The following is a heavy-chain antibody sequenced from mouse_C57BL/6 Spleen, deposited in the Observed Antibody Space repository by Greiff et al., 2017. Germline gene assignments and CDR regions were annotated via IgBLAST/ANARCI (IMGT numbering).Heavy chain of an antibody. CDR1: GFTFSDYG. CDR3: ARRGAGPFDY. D-gene: IGHD3-3*01. J-gene: IGHJ2*01. CDR2: ISSGSSTI. Sequence: EVKLLESGGGLVKPGGSLKLSCAASGFTFSDYGMHWVRQAPEKGLEWVAYISSGSSTIYYADTVKGRFTISRDNAKNTLFLQMTSLRSEDTAMYYWARRGAGPFDYWGQGTTLTVSS. V-gene: IGHV5-17*01.